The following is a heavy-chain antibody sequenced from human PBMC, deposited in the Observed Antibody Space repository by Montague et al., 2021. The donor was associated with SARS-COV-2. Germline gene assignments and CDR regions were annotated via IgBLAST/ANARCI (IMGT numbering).Heavy chain of an antibody. CDR1: GGSLSGYY. J-gene: IGHJ6*02. D-gene: IGHD1-20*01. CDR3: ARGRRRYNWRDETSHYYGMDV. V-gene: IGHV4-34*01. CDR2: INHSGST. Sequence: SETLSLTCAVYGGSLSGYYWSWIRQPPGKGPEWIGEINHSGSTNYNPSLKSRVTISLDTSKNQFSLKLSSVTAADTAVYYCARGRRRYNWRDETSHYYGMDVWGQGTTVTVSS.